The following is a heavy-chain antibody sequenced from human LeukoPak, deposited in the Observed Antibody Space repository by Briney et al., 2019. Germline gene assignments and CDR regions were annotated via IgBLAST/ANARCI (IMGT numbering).Heavy chain of an antibody. Sequence: GGSLRLSCAASGFTFSSYWMSWVRQAPGKRLEWVANIKQDGSEKYYVDSVKGRFTISRDSAKNSLYLQMNSLRAEDTAVYCCARDRMYYYGSGSPNYFDYWGQGTLVTVSS. D-gene: IGHD3-10*01. CDR3: ARDRMYYYGSGSPNYFDY. CDR1: GFTFSSYW. CDR2: IKQDGSEK. V-gene: IGHV3-7*01. J-gene: IGHJ4*02.